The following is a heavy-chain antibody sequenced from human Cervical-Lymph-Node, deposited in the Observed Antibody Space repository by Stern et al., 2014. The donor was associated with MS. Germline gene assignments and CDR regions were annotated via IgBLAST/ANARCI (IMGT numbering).Heavy chain of an antibody. CDR3: ARGGVRNY. V-gene: IGHV3-53*01. Sequence: EVQLVESGGGLMQPGGSLRLSCAASGFTINSAYMNWVRQVPGKGPEWVSAIYSGDDTYYADAVKGRFTISRDNSSNTLYLQMNSLRVEDTALYYCARGGVRNYWGQGTLVTVSS. J-gene: IGHJ4*02. D-gene: IGHD2-8*02. CDR1: GFTINSAY. CDR2: IYSGDDT.